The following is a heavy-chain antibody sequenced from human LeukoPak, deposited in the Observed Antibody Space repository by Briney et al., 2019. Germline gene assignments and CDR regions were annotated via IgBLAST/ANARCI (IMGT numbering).Heavy chain of an antibody. V-gene: IGHV3-30*04. J-gene: IGHJ4*02. D-gene: IGHD3-10*01. CDR3: AEAPMVRGVPLDY. CDR2: ISYDGSNK. Sequence: GGSLRLSCAASGFTLSSYAMHWVRQAPGKGLEWVAVISYDGSNKYYADSVKGRFTISRDNSKNTLYLQMNSLRAEDTAVYYCAEAPMVRGVPLDYWGQGTLVTVSS. CDR1: GFTLSSYA.